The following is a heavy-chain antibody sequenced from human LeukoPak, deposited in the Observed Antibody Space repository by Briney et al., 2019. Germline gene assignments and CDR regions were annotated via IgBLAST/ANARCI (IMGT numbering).Heavy chain of an antibody. Sequence: GASVKVSCKASGYTFTGYYMYWVRQAPGQGLEWMGWINGNSGDTKYAQKFQGRVTMTRDTSINTVYMELSGLRSDDTAVYYCARDGDTPMVHFDYWGQGTLVTVSS. CDR3: ARDGDTPMVHFDY. V-gene: IGHV1-2*02. D-gene: IGHD5-18*01. J-gene: IGHJ4*02. CDR2: INGNSGDT. CDR1: GYTFTGYY.